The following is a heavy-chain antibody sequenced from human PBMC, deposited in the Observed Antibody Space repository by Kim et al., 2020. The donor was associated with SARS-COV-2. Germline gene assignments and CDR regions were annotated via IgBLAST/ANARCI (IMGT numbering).Heavy chain of an antibody. Sequence: TGYAQKFQGRVTMTRNTSISTAYMELSSLISEDTAVYYCARRTWEWELPDWGQGTLVTVSS. D-gene: IGHD1-26*01. CDR2: T. CDR3: ARRTWEWELPD. J-gene: IGHJ4*02. V-gene: IGHV1-8*01.